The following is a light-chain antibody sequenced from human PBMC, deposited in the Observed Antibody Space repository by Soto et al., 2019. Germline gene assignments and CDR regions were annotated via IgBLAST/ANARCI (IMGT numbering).Light chain of an antibody. CDR2: GAS. CDR1: QSVSSSY. Sequence: EIVLTQSPGTLSLSPGERATLSCRASQSVSSSYLAWYQQKPGQAPRLLIYGASSRVTGIPDRFSGSGFGTDFILTISRLEPEDFAVYYCQQYGSSPLTFGGGTKVDIK. J-gene: IGKJ4*01. CDR3: QQYGSSPLT. V-gene: IGKV3-20*01.